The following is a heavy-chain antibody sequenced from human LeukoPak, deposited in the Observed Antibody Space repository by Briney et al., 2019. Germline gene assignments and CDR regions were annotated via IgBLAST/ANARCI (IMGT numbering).Heavy chain of an antibody. CDR1: GLTFSSYS. CDR3: ARLIVVVPAATFDY. D-gene: IGHD2-2*01. V-gene: IGHV3-48*01. Sequence: GGSLRLSCAASGLTFSSYSMNWVRQAPGKGLEWVSYISSSSSTIYYEDSVKGRFTISRDNAKNSLYLQMTSLRAEDTAVYYCARLIVVVPAATFDYWGQGTLVTVSS. J-gene: IGHJ4*02. CDR2: ISSSSSTI.